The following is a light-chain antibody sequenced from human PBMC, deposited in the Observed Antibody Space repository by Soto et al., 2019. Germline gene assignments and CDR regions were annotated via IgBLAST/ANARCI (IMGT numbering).Light chain of an antibody. CDR2: DTS. Sequence: EIVLTQSPATLSLSPGERAALSCRATESVSYYLAWYQQKAGQAPRLLIYDTSQRAPGIPVRFTGSGSGSGTDFTLTISSLEPEDFAVYYCQQRAACPGTFGPGTLVEFK. J-gene: IGKJ3*01. CDR1: ESVSYY. V-gene: IGKV3-11*01. CDR3: QQRAACPGT.